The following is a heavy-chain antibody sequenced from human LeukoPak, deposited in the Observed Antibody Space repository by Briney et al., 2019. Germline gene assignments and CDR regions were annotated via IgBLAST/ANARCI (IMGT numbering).Heavy chain of an antibody. CDR1: GRSIRSYC. Sequence: PSATLSLTCTVSGRSIRSYCWSSIRHPPGKGLEWIGYIYYSGSTNYNPSLKSRVTISVDTSKNQCSLKLSSVTAADTAVYYCARHPPAYYYDSSGYEFDYWGQGTLVTVSA. CDR3: ARHPPAYYYDSSGYEFDY. V-gene: IGHV4-59*08. D-gene: IGHD3-22*01. CDR2: IYYSGST. J-gene: IGHJ4*02.